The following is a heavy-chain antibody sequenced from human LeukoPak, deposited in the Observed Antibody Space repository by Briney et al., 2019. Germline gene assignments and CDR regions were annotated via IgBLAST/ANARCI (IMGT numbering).Heavy chain of an antibody. CDR3: ARDRVMITFGGVIAPEGTFDY. D-gene: IGHD3-16*02. J-gene: IGHJ4*02. Sequence: SKTLSLTCTVSGGSISSGSYYWSWIRQPAGKGLEWIGRIYTSGSTSYNPSLKSRVTISVDTSKNQFSLKLSSVTAADTAVYYCARDRVMITFGGVIAPEGTFDYWGQGTLVTVSS. CDR1: GGSISSGSYY. CDR2: IYTSGST. V-gene: IGHV4-61*02.